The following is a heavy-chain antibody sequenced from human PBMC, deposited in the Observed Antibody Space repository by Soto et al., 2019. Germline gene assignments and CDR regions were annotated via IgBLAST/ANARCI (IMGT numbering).Heavy chain of an antibody. J-gene: IGHJ6*02. CDR1: GGSISNGGVH. V-gene: IGHV4-31*03. CDR2: IYYTGNT. Sequence: QVQLQESGPGLVKPSQTLSLTCTVSGGSISNGGVHWSWIRQYPGKGPEWIGYIYYTGNTWHNPSLKSRLIRSIDTSKNQFFLKLTSVTAADTAVYYCARDRAAGMDVWGQGTTVTVSS. D-gene: IGHD2-15*01. CDR3: ARDRAAGMDV.